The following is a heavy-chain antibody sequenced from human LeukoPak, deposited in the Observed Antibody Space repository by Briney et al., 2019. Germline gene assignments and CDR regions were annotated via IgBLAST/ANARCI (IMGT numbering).Heavy chain of an antibody. D-gene: IGHD3-22*01. Sequence: SETLSLTCTVSGGSISSGGYYWGWIRQQPGKGLEWIGYIYYSGSTYYNPALKSRFTISVDTAKNQFSLKLRSVTAADTAVYYCARDADSYDSSGFDPGGQGPLAPVS. CDR2: IYYSGST. V-gene: IGHV4-31*03. J-gene: IGHJ5*02. CDR3: ARDADSYDSSGFDP. CDR1: GGSISSGGYY.